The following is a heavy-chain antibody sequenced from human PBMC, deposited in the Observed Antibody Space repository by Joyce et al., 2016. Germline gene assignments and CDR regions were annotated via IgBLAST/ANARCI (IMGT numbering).Heavy chain of an antibody. CDR3: VRKSSSTSFYGD. J-gene: IGHJ4*02. CDR1: SYSISTANW. Sequence: QVQLQESGPGLVKPSDTLSLTCAVSSYSISTANWWGWIRQPPGKGLEWIGYIYYSWGTYYNPSLKSRVTMSVDTSKNQFSLELTFVTGVDTAMYYCVRKSSSTSFYGDWGQGTLVTVSS. V-gene: IGHV4-28*01. CDR2: IYYSWGT. D-gene: IGHD6-6*01.